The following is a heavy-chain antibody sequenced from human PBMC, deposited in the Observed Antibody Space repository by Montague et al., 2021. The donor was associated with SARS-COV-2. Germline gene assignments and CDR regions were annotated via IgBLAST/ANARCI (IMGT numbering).Heavy chain of an antibody. CDR1: GGSIRNYY. V-gene: IGHV4-59*08. CDR3: AAQTDYYYYSLDV. Sequence: SETLSLTCAVSGGSIRNYYWSWIRQPPGRGLEWIAYIYDSGNVGYNPSLKSRVTILVDTSKNQFFLKLSSVTAADTAVYYCAAQTDYYYYSLDVWGQGTTATVS. J-gene: IGHJ6*02. CDR2: IYDSGNV.